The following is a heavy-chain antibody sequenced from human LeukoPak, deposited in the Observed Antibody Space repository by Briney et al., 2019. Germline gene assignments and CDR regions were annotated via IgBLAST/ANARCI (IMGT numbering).Heavy chain of an antibody. V-gene: IGHV3-23*01. J-gene: IGHJ4*02. Sequence: GGPLTLSCGLSGFPYNSYRMSWVPQAPGKGLEWVSCIRGSGTSTYYADSVKGRFTISRDNSKNTLYLQMNSLRAEDTAVYYCAKVTYGSGTYGAFAYWGEGTLVTVSS. CDR1: GFPYNSYR. CDR3: AKVTYGSGTYGAFAY. D-gene: IGHD3-10*01. CDR2: IRGSGTST.